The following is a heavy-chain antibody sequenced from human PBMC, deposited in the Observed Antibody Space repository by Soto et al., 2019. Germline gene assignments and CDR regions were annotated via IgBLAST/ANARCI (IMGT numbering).Heavy chain of an antibody. D-gene: IGHD2-2*02. J-gene: IGHJ4*02. V-gene: IGHV1-46*01. CDR3: ARVRCYTTTHYLDY. Sequence: ASVKVSCKASGYTFTNYYMYWERQAPGQGLEWMGIINPSAGSSSYAQRFQGRVTMTWDTSTTTVYMELSSLRSEDTAVYYCARVRCYTTTHYLDYWGQGTLVAVSS. CDR2: INPSAGSS. CDR1: GYTFTNYY.